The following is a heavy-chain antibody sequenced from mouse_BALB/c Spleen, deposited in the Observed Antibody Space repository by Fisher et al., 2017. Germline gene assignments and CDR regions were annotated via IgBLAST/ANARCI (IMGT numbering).Heavy chain of an antibody. Sequence: KFKGKATITADTSSNTAYLQLSSLTSEDTAVYYCTVIYYNYDFAMDYWGQGTSVTVS. V-gene: IGHV14-4*01. J-gene: IGHJ4*01. CDR3: TVIYYNYDFAMDY. D-gene: IGHD2-4*01.